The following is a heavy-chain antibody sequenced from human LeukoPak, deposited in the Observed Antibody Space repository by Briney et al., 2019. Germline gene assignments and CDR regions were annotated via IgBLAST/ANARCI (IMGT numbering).Heavy chain of an antibody. CDR1: GYTFSSYS. CDR2: ISTYNGNT. CDR3: AKDRWRDGSSSFDN. V-gene: IGHV1-18*01. Sequence: ASVKVSCKASGYTFSSYSINWVRQAPGQGLEWMGWISTYNGNTNYAQKLQGRVTMTTDTSTSTAYMELRSLRSDDTAVYYCAKDRWRDGSSSFDNWAQGTLVTVSS. D-gene: IGHD6-6*01. J-gene: IGHJ4*02.